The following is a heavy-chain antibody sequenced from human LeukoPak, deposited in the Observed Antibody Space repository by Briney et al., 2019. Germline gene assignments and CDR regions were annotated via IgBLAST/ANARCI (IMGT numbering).Heavy chain of an antibody. CDR3: ARARGYDSSGYYEDY. Sequence: GASVKVSCKASGYTFTSYGISWVRQAPGQGLEWMGWISAYNGNTNYAQKLQGRVTMTTDTSTSTAYMELRSLRSDDTAVYYCARARGYDSSGYYEDYWGQGTLVTVSS. CDR2: ISAYNGNT. V-gene: IGHV1-18*01. CDR1: GYTFTSYG. J-gene: IGHJ4*02. D-gene: IGHD3-22*01.